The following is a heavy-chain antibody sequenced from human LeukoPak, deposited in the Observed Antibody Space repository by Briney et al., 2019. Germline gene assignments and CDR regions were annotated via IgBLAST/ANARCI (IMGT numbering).Heavy chain of an antibody. CDR2: IYSGGNT. CDR3: ARGQYYQDY. V-gene: IGHV3-66*01. D-gene: IGHD2-2*01. CDR1: GFTVSSNF. Sequence: GGSLRLSCAASGFTVSSNFMSWVRQAPGKGLEWVSVIYSGGNTYYADYVKGRFTISRDNSKNTLYLQMNSLRDEDTAVYYCARGQYYQDYWGQGTLVTVSS. J-gene: IGHJ4*02.